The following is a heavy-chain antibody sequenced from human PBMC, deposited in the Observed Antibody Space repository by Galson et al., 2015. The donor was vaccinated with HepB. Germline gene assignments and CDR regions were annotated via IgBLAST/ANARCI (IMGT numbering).Heavy chain of an antibody. J-gene: IGHJ2*01. V-gene: IGHV3-15*01. Sequence: SLRLSCAASGFTFSNAWMSWVRQAPGKGLEWVGRIKSKTDGGTTDYAAPVKGRFTISRDDSKNTLYLQMNSLKTEDTAVYYCTREMTGIQLWLRPRYFDLWGRGTLVTVSS. CDR1: GFTFSNAW. D-gene: IGHD5-18*01. CDR2: IKSKTDGGTT. CDR3: TREMTGIQLWLRPRYFDL.